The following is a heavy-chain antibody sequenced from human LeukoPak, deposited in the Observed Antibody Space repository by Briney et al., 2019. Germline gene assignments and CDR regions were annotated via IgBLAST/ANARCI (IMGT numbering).Heavy chain of an antibody. V-gene: IGHV3-21*04. J-gene: IGHJ5*02. CDR1: GFTFSSYS. CDR2: ISSSSSYI. Sequence: PGGSLRLSCAASGFTFSSYSMNWVRQAPGKGLEWVSSISSSSSYIYYADSVKGRFTISRDNAKNSLYLQMNSLRAEDTAVYYCAKDLADSGWGLNWFDPWGQGTLVTVSS. CDR3: AKDLADSGWGLNWFDP. D-gene: IGHD6-19*01.